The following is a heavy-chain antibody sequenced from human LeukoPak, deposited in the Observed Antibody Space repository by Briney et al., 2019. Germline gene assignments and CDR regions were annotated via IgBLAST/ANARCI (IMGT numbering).Heavy chain of an antibody. CDR1: GDSISNNNW. D-gene: IGHD2-21*02. Sequence: NTSETLSLTCAVSGDSISNNNWWSWVRQPPGKGLEWIGEIFHSGDTNYKPSLKSRVTISVDKSKNQFSLKLSSVTAADTAVYYCAGAHCGGDCYSGRAFDIWGQGTMVTVSS. J-gene: IGHJ3*02. V-gene: IGHV4-4*02. CDR2: IFHSGDT. CDR3: AGAHCGGDCYSGRAFDI.